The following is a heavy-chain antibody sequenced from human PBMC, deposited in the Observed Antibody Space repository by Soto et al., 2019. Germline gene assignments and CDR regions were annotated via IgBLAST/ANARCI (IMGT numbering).Heavy chain of an antibody. CDR2: ISGSGGST. D-gene: IGHD6-13*01. V-gene: IGHV3-23*01. Sequence: GGSLRLSCAASGFTFSSYAMSWVRQAPGKGLEWVSAISGSGGSTYYADSVKGRFTISRDNSKNTLYLQMNSLRAEDTAVYYCANSCFCIAAAGTFFDYWGQGTLVTVSS. CDR3: ANSCFCIAAAGTFFDY. CDR1: GFTFSSYA. J-gene: IGHJ4*02.